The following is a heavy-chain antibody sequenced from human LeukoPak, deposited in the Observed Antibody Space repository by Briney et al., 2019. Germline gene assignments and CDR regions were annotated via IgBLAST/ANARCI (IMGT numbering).Heavy chain of an antibody. D-gene: IGHD1-26*01. CDR3: ARDLSGTSFNY. CDR2: IRKKAESDTT. J-gene: IGHJ4*02. CDR1: GLTVSDHH. Sequence: GGSLTLSCATSGLTVSDHHMDWVRQAPGKGLEWVGRIRKKAESDTTEYAASVKGRFTISRDDSKNSLYLQMNSLKTEDTAAYYCARDLSGTSFNYWGQGTLVTVSS. V-gene: IGHV3-72*01.